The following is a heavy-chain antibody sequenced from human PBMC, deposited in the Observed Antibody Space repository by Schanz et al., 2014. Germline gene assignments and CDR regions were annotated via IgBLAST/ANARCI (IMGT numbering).Heavy chain of an antibody. J-gene: IGHJ2*01. CDR3: AREAKWGQWYFDL. CDR1: GFTFSSYA. V-gene: IGHV3-30*04. CDR2: ISYDGRSK. Sequence: QVQLVESGGGVVQPGRSLRVSCAASGFTFSSYAMHWVRQAPGKGLEWVAVISYDGRSKYYADSVKGRFTISRDNSKNTLYLQMNSLRAEDTAVYYCAREAKWGQWYFDLWGRGSLVTVSS. D-gene: IGHD1-26*01.